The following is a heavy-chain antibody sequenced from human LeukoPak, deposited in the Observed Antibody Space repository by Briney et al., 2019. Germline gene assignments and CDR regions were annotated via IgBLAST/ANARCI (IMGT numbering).Heavy chain of an antibody. J-gene: IGHJ4*02. Sequence: GGSLRLSRAASGFTFSSYGMHWLRQAPGKGLEWGAFIWYDGSNKYYADSVKGRFTISRDNSKNTLYLQMNSLRAEDTAVYYCAKDPDLIDYSNYEGGYYFDYWGQGTLVTVSS. CDR1: GFTFSSYG. D-gene: IGHD4-11*01. CDR3: AKDPDLIDYSNYEGGYYFDY. CDR2: IWYDGSNK. V-gene: IGHV3-30*02.